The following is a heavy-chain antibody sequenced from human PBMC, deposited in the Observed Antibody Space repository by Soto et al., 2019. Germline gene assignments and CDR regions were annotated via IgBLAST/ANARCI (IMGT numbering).Heavy chain of an antibody. CDR3: ARYGGEGYKYPDDYFDY. Sequence: QVQLVQSGAEVKKPGSSVKVSCKASGGTFSSYAISCVLQAPGQGLEWLGGIIPIFGTANYAQKFQGRVTITADESTGTAYRELSSLRSQETAVYYCARYGGEGYKYPDDYFDYWGQGTMVTVSS. V-gene: IGHV1-69*01. D-gene: IGHD3-16*01. J-gene: IGHJ4*02. CDR1: GGTFSSYA. CDR2: IIPIFGTA.